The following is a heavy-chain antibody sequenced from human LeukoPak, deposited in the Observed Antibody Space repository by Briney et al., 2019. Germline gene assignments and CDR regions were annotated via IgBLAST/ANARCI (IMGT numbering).Heavy chain of an antibody. CDR1: GASVSGSNYY. Sequence: SETLSLTCAVSGASVSGSNYYWGWIRQPPGKGLEWIGNIYSSGSTYYNASLQSRVTISIDTSKNQFSLRLNSVTAADTAMYYCAKSGGYGLIDYWGQGTLVTVSS. CDR3: AKSGGYGLIDY. J-gene: IGHJ4*02. D-gene: IGHD1-26*01. CDR2: IYSSGST. V-gene: IGHV4-39*01.